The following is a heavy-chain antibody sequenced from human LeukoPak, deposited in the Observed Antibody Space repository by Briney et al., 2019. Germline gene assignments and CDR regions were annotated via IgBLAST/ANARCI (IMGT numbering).Heavy chain of an antibody. CDR3: AASQWLQICFGP. CDR2: LYYSGST. J-gene: IGHJ5*02. V-gene: IGHV4-59*01. CDR1: VGSNSSYY. Sequence: SETLSLTCTFSVGSNSSYYWNWIRQPPGKGLEGIAYLYYSGSTNHNTSLKSRVTILIDTFNNPFFLKLSSVTAADTAVYDCAASQWLQICFGPWGQGTLVTVSS. D-gene: IGHD5-12*01.